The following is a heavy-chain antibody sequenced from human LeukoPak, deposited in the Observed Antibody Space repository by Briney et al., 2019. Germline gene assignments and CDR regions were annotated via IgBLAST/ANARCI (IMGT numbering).Heavy chain of an antibody. CDR2: ISGSGGST. D-gene: IGHD5-18*01. V-gene: IGHV3-23*01. Sequence: PGGSLRLSCAASGFTFTNYAMSWVRQAPGKGLEWVSGISGSGGSTYYADSVKGRFTISRDNSKNTVYLQVRSLRAEDTAVYYCAKDLGWIQFGYWGQGALVTVSS. CDR3: AKDLGWIQFGY. J-gene: IGHJ4*02. CDR1: GFTFTNYA.